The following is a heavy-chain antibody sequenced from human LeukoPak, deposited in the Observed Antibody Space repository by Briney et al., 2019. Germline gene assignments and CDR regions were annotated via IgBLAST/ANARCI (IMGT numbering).Heavy chain of an antibody. J-gene: IGHJ4*02. D-gene: IGHD2-2*01. Sequence: SETLSLTCTVSGGSVSSYYWSWIRQPAGKGLEWIGRIYTSGSTNYNPSLKSRVTMSVDTSKNQFSLKLSSVTAADTAVYYCARFPLSSIVVVPAAAYFDYWGQGTLVTVSS. CDR2: IYTSGST. CDR3: ARFPLSSIVVVPAAAYFDY. CDR1: GGSVSSYY. V-gene: IGHV4-4*07.